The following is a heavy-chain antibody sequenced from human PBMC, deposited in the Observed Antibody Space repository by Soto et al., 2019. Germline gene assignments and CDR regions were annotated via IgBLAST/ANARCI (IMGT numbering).Heavy chain of an antibody. Sequence: SETLSLTCTVSGGSISSYYWSWIRQPPGKGLEWIGYIYYSGSTNYNPSLKSRVTISVDTSKNQFSLKLSSVTAADTAVYYCARSVLGIPVLDYWGQGTLVTAPQ. D-gene: IGHD7-27*01. CDR1: GGSISSYY. J-gene: IGHJ4*02. CDR2: IYYSGST. CDR3: ARSVLGIPVLDY. V-gene: IGHV4-59*01.